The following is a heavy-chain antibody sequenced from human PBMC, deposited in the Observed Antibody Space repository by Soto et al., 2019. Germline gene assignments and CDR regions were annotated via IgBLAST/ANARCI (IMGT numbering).Heavy chain of an antibody. CDR3: ARVVPSGSYYFSYYYGMDV. CDR2: ISGSGGST. D-gene: IGHD1-26*01. Sequence: EVQLLESGGGLVQPGGSLRLSCAASGFTFSSYAMSWVRQAPGKGLEWVSAISGSGGSTYYADSVKGRFTISRDNSKNTLYLQMNSLRAEDTAVYYCARVVPSGSYYFSYYYGMDVWGQGTTVTVSS. V-gene: IGHV3-23*01. J-gene: IGHJ6*02. CDR1: GFTFSSYA.